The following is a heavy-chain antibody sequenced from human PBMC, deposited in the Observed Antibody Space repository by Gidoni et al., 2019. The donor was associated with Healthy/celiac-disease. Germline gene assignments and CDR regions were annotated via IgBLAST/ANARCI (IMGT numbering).Heavy chain of an antibody. V-gene: IGHV3-30-3*01. J-gene: IGHJ4*02. D-gene: IGHD6-6*01. CDR1: GFTCSRYA. CDR3: ARDDEQLVEGEGFDY. CDR2: ISYDGSNN. Sequence: QVQLVEDGGGVVQPGRSLRLSCAASGFTCSRYAMHWVRHAPGKGLEWVAVISYDGSNNNYADSVKGRFTISRDNSKNTLYLQMNSLRAEDTAVYYCARDDEQLVEGEGFDYWGQGTLVTVSS.